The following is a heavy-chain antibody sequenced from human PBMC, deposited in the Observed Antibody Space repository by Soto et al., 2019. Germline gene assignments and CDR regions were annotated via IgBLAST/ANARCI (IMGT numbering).Heavy chain of an antibody. CDR1: GYTFTSYA. J-gene: IGHJ4*02. D-gene: IGHD1-26*01. CDR2: IDTGNHNT. Sequence: GASVKVSCKASGYTFTSYAMHWSRQAPGQSLEWMGWIDTGNHNTKYSQKFQDRVTITTDTYANTVDMELSSLTSEDTALYYCARDAKWDPRGVEAQQDDYFVFWGQGTLVTVSS. V-gene: IGHV1-3*04. CDR3: ARDAKWDPRGVEAQQDDYFVF.